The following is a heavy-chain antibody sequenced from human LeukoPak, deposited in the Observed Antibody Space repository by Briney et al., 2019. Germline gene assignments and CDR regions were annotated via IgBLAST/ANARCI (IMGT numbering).Heavy chain of an antibody. CDR2: INHSGST. CDR1: GGSFSGYY. J-gene: IGHJ6*02. D-gene: IGHD4-11*01. V-gene: IGHV4-34*01. CDR3: AGGRTTETTFYYYYYGMDV. Sequence: PSETLSLTCAVYGGSFSGYYWSWIRQPPGKGLEWIGEINHSGSTNYNPSLKSRVTISVDTSKNQFSLKLSSVTAADTAVYYCAGGRTTETTFYYYYYGMDVWGQGTTVTVSS.